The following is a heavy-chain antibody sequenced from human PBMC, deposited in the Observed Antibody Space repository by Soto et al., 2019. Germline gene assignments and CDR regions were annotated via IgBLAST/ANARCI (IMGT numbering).Heavy chain of an antibody. CDR2: IKTNTEGGTT. Sequence: EVQLVESGGGFIYPGGSLRLSCAASGLTISNAWMNWVRHAPGKGLEWVGRIKTNTEGGTTDYASSVKGRFTAARDDSKNTLYLQMNSLRTEDSAVYYCTTGSVEGVWGQGTTVTVSS. CDR3: TTGSVEGV. V-gene: IGHV3-15*07. J-gene: IGHJ6*02. CDR1: GLTISNAW. D-gene: IGHD2-15*01.